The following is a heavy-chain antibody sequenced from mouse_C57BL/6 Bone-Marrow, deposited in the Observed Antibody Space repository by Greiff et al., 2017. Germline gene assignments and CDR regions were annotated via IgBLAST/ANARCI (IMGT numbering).Heavy chain of an antibody. D-gene: IGHD1-1*01. CDR1: GFNIKDDY. CDR3: STRGPSGSSYGEYFDV. CDR2: IDPENGDT. J-gene: IGHJ1*03. V-gene: IGHV14-4*01. Sequence: VQLQQSGAELVRPGASVKLSCTASGFNIKDDYMHWVKQRPEQGLEWIGWIDPENGDTESASKFQGKATITADTYSNTAYLQLSSLTSEDTAVYFYSTRGPSGSSYGEYFDVWGTWTTVTVSS.